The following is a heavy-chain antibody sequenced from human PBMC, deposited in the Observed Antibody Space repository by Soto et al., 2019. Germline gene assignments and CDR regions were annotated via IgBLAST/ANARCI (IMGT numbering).Heavy chain of an antibody. D-gene: IGHD1-26*01. V-gene: IGHV1-8*01. CDR2: MNPNSGNT. CDR3: ARVPRVTGFRIDGNNKEGFAY. Sequence: QVQLVQSGAEVKKPGASVKVSCKASGYTFTSYDINWVRQATGQGLEWMGWMNPNSGNTGYAQKFQGRVTMTRNTSISTAYMELSSLRSEDTAVYYCARVPRVTGFRIDGNNKEGFAYWGQGTLVTVSS. CDR1: GYTFTSYD. J-gene: IGHJ4*02.